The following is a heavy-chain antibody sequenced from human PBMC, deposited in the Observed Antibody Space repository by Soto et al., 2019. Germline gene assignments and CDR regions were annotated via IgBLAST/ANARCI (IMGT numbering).Heavy chain of an antibody. CDR1: GYTFTSYG. Sequence: ASVKVSYKASGYTFTSYGISWVRQAPGQGLEWMGWISAYNGNTNYAQKLQGRVTMTTDTSTSTAYMELRSLRSDDTAVYYCAREDCSGGSCYSDYYYGMDVWGQ. D-gene: IGHD2-15*01. V-gene: IGHV1-18*01. CDR3: AREDCSGGSCYSDYYYGMDV. J-gene: IGHJ6*02. CDR2: ISAYNGNT.